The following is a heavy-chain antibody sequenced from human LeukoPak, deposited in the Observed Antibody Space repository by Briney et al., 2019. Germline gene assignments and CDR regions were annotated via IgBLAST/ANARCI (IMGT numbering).Heavy chain of an antibody. D-gene: IGHD5-18*01. V-gene: IGHV3-11*04. J-gene: IGHJ4*02. Sequence: GGSLRLSCAASGFTFSDYYMSWIRQAPGKGLEWVSYISSSGSTIYYADSVKGRFTISRDNAKNSLYLQMNSLRAEDTAVYYCARDPRGDTAMVTVFDYWGQGTLVTVSS. CDR2: ISSSGSTI. CDR1: GFTFSDYY. CDR3: ARDPRGDTAMVTVFDY.